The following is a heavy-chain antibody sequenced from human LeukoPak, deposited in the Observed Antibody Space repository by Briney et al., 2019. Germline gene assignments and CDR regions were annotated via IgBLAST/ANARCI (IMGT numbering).Heavy chain of an antibody. CDR1: GGSITSYY. CDR2: IRTSGST. J-gene: IGHJ4*02. D-gene: IGHD3-3*01. CDR3: ARAYSDTWSGYYFDS. Sequence: SETLSLTCTVSGGSITSYYWSWLRQSAGKGLEWIGRIRTSGSTNYNPSLKSRVTMSVDTSNNQFSLKLPSVTAADTAVYYCARAYSDTWSGYYFDSWGQGILVTVSS. V-gene: IGHV4-4*07.